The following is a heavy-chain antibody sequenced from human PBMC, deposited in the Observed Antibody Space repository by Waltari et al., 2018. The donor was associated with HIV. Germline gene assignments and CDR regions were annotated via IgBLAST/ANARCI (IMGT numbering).Heavy chain of an antibody. D-gene: IGHD6-19*01. V-gene: IGHV3-33*01. Sequence: QVQLVESGGGVVQPGRSLRLSCAASGFSFTSFGMHWVRQAPGKGLEWVAVIWSHGRNQYDADSVKGRFTISRDNSKNTLFLQMNSLRVGDTAVYYCARVSYSSGWFEDYWGQGTLVTVSS. CDR2: IWSHGRNQ. CDR1: GFSFTSFG. J-gene: IGHJ4*02. CDR3: ARVSYSSGWFEDY.